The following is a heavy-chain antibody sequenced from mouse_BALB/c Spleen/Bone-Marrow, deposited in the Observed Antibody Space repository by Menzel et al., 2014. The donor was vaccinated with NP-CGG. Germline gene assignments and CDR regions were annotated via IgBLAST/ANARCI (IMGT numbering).Heavy chain of an antibody. Sequence: QVQLQQSGAELVRPGASVKLSCKASGYTFTSYWINWVKQRPGQGLEWIGNIYPSDSYTNYNQKFKDKATLTVDKSSSTAYMQLSSPTSEDSAVYYCTTGAYWGQGTLVTASA. V-gene: IGHV1-69*02. J-gene: IGHJ3*01. D-gene: IGHD4-1*01. CDR1: GYTFTSYW. CDR3: TTGAY. CDR2: IYPSDSYT.